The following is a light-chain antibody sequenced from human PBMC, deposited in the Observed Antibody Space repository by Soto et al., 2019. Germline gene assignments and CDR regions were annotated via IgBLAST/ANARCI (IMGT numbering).Light chain of an antibody. CDR3: AAWVDSLSGPV. V-gene: IGLV1-47*01. CDR1: SSNIGSNY. Sequence: QSVLTQPPSASGTPGQRVTISCSGSSSNIGSNYVYWYQQLPGTAPKLLIYRNNQRPSGVPDRFSGSKSGTSASLAISGLRSEDAADYYCAAWVDSLSGPVFGAGTQLTVL. J-gene: IGLJ3*02. CDR2: RNN.